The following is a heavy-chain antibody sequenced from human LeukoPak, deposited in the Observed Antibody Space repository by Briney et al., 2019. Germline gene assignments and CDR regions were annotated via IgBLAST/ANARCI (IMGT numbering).Heavy chain of an antibody. Sequence: GGSLRLSCVASGFTFSRYAMNWVRQTPGKGLEWVSLIGTNEARTHYADSVKGRFTISRDNSKNTLFLQMHSVRAEDTAVYYCAKALDSTDLYDNADWGQGTLVTVSS. CDR3: AKALDSTDLYDNAD. J-gene: IGHJ1*01. CDR2: IGTNEART. D-gene: IGHD2/OR15-2a*01. CDR1: GFTFSRYA. V-gene: IGHV3-23*01.